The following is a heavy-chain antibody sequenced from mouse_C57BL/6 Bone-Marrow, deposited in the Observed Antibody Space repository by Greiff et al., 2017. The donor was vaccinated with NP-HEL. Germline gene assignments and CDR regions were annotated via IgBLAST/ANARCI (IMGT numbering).Heavy chain of an antibody. CDR1: GYSITSGYY. J-gene: IGHJ2*01. D-gene: IGHD2-5*01. CDR2: ISYDGSN. Sequence: EVKLQQSGPGLVKPSQSLSLTCSVTGYSITSGYYWNWIRQFPGNKLEWMGYISYDGSNNYNPSLKNRISITRDTSKNQFFLKLNSVTTEDTATYYCARGSPYSNYGWGQGTTLTVSS. V-gene: IGHV3-6*01. CDR3: ARGSPYSNYG.